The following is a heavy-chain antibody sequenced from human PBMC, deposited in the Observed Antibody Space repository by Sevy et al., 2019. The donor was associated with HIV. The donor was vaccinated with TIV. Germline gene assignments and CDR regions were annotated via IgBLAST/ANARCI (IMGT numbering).Heavy chain of an antibody. CDR3: ARCPGHYSIDY. J-gene: IGHJ4*02. CDR1: GFTFNTYS. V-gene: IGHV3-48*02. Sequence: GGSLRLSCAASGFTFNTYSLIWVRQTPGKGLEWLSFIGTAAGVTHYADSVKGGFTISRDNAKNSLYLQMNSLRDEDTAVYYCARCPGHYSIDYWGQGTLVTVSS. D-gene: IGHD2-21*01. CDR2: IGTAAGVT.